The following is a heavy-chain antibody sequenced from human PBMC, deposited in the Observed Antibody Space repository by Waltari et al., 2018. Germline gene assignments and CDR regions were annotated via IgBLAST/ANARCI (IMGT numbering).Heavy chain of an antibody. V-gene: IGHV1-69*01. D-gene: IGHD7-27*01. CDR3: ARAEPTGDVGAFDI. CDR2: VIPTCGTA. J-gene: IGHJ3*02. CDR1: GGTFSSYA. Sequence: QVQLVQSGAEVKKPGSSVKVYCKASGGTFSSYAISWVRQAPGQVLEWMGGVIPTCGTANYAQTFQGRVTITADESTSTAYMELGSLRSEDTAVYYCARAEPTGDVGAFDIWGQGTMVTVSS.